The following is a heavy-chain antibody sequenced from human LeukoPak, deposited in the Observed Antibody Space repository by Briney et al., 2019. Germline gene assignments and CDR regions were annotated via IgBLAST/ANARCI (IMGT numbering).Heavy chain of an antibody. CDR3: ARVRSGPYGDYRIDY. CDR2: IYYSGST. V-gene: IGHV4-59*01. J-gene: IGHJ4*02. CDR1: GGSISSYY. Sequence: SETPSLTCTVSGGSISSYYWSWIRQPPGKGPEWIGYIYYSGSTNYNPSLKSRVTISVDTSKNQFSLKLSSVTAADTAVYYCARVRSGPYGDYRIDYWGQGTLVTVSS. D-gene: IGHD4-17*01.